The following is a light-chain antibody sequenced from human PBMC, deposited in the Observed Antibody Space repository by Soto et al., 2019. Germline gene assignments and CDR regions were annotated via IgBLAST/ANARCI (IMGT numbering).Light chain of an antibody. V-gene: IGKV3-20*01. CDR2: GAS. J-gene: IGKJ4*01. CDR3: QQFSSYPLT. CDR1: QSVSSSY. Sequence: EVGLKQSPGTLSLSPGERATLSCRASQSVSSSYLAWYQQKPGQAPRLLIYGASSRATGIPDRFSGSGSGTDFTLTISRLEPEDFAVYYCQQFSSYPLTFGGGTKVDNK.